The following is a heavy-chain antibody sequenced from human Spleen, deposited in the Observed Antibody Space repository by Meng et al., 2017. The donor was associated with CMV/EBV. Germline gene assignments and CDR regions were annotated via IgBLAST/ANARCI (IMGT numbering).Heavy chain of an antibody. V-gene: IGHV4-61*01. J-gene: IGHJ5*02. CDR3: ARSYYYGSGIGP. Sequence: CTVSGDSVSTCSFYLNWVRPPPGKGLEWIGYAYYSGSAKYNPSLKSRVTISVDTSKNQFSLRLSSVTAVDAAVYYCARSYYYGSGIGPWGQGTLVTVSS. CDR1: GDSVSTCSFY. D-gene: IGHD3-10*01. CDR2: AYYSGSA.